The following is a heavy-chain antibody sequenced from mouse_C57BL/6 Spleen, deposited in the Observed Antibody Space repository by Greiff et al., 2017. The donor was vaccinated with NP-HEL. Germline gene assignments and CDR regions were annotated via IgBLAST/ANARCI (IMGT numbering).Heavy chain of an antibody. D-gene: IGHD2-4*01. V-gene: IGHV2-6*03. J-gene: IGHJ4*01. CDR1: GFSLTSYG. CDR3: ARLGYYDYDYYAMDY. Sequence: VMLVESGPGLVAPSQSLSITCTVSGFSLTSYGVHWVRQPPGKGLEWLVVIWSDGSTTYNSALKSRLSISKDNSKSQVFLKMNSLQTDDTAMYYCARLGYYDYDYYAMDYWGQGTSVTVSS. CDR2: IWSDGST.